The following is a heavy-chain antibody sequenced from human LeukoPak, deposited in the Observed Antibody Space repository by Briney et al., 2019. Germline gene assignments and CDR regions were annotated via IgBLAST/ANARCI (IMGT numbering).Heavy chain of an antibody. J-gene: IGHJ5*02. CDR2: INPNSGGT. CDR1: GYSLTGFY. CDR3: ARDRGIAEADSFDP. Sequence: ASVKVSCKASGYSLTGFYVQWVRQAPGQGLEWMGWINPNSGGTNYAQKFQGRVTMTSDTSTSTAYMELRSLRSDDTAVYYCARDRGIAEADSFDPWGQGTLVTVSS. D-gene: IGHD6-13*01. V-gene: IGHV1-2*02.